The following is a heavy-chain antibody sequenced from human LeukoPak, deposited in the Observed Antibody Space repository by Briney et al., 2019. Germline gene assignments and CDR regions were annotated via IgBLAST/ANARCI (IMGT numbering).Heavy chain of an antibody. D-gene: IGHD3-3*01. V-gene: IGHV4-34*01. Sequence: SETLSLTCAVYGGSFSGYYWSWIRQPPGKGLEWIGEINHSGSTNYNPSLKSRVTISVDTSKNQFSLKLSSVTAADTAVYYCARARITIFGVARRCYFDYWGQGTLVTVSS. CDR1: GGSFSGYY. CDR3: ARARITIFGVARRCYFDY. J-gene: IGHJ4*02. CDR2: INHSGST.